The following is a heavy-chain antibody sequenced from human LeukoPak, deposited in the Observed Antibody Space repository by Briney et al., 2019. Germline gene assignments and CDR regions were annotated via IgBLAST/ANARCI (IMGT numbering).Heavy chain of an antibody. J-gene: IGHJ4*02. V-gene: IGHV3-48*01. D-gene: IGHD1-26*01. Sequence: QSGGSLRLSCAASGFTFSSYSMNWVRQAPGKGLEWVSYISSSSSTIYYADSVKGRFTISRDNAKNSLYLQMNSLRAEDTAVYFCAKIGVRGSYHKSFDYWGQGTLVTVSS. CDR3: AKIGVRGSYHKSFDY. CDR2: ISSSSSTI. CDR1: GFTFSSYS.